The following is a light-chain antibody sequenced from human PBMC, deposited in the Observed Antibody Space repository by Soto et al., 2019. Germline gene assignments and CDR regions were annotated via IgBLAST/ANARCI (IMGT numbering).Light chain of an antibody. CDR2: GAS. CDR3: QQYNYWLVYT. J-gene: IGKJ2*01. CDR1: QNVSSN. V-gene: IGKV3-15*01. Sequence: EIVVTQSKATLSVSPGERVTLSCRASQNVSSNLAWYQQKPGQAPRLLIYGASTRATGIPARFSGSGSGTEFTLTISSLQSEDFAVYYCQQYNYWLVYTFGQGTKVDIK.